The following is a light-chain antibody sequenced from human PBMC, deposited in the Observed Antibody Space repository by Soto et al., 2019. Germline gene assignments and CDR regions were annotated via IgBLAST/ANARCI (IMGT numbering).Light chain of an antibody. Sequence: QSVLTQPPSVSGAPGQRVTISCTGSSSNIGAGYDVHWYQQLPGTAPKLLIYGNSNRPSGVPDRFSGSKSGTSASLAITGLQAEDEAGYYCQSYDSSLSGWGVFGGGTKVTVL. CDR1: SSNIGAGYD. CDR2: GNS. J-gene: IGLJ3*02. V-gene: IGLV1-40*01. CDR3: QSYDSSLSGWGV.